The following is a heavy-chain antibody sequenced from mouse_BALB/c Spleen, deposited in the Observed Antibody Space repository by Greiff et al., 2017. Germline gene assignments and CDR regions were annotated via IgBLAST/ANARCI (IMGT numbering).Heavy chain of an antibody. CDR3: ARHDDGNFDY. V-gene: IGHV1-14*01. CDR1: GYSFTSYW. D-gene: IGHD2-4*01. CDR2: INPYNDGT. J-gene: IGHJ2*01. Sequence: EVKLMESGPQLVRPGASVKISCKASGYSFTSYWMHWVKQKPGQGIEWIGYINPYNDGTKYNEKLKGKATLTSDKSSSTAYMELSSLTSEDSAVYYCARHDDGNFDYWGQGTTLTVSS.